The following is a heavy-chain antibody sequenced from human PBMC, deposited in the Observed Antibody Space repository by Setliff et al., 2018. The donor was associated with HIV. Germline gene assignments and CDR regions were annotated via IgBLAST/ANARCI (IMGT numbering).Heavy chain of an antibody. J-gene: IGHJ4*02. V-gene: IGHV3-21*01. CDR3: ATQTGFYNSHWYDY. CDR2: ISSTGAYT. D-gene: IGHD6-13*01. CDR1: GFTFSSYT. Sequence: PGGSLRLSCAASGFTFSSYTINWVRQAPGEGLEWLASISSTGAYTHYADSLKGRFTISRDNAKKSVWLQMNSLRAADTGVYYCATQTGFYNSHWYDYWGQGTMVTVSS.